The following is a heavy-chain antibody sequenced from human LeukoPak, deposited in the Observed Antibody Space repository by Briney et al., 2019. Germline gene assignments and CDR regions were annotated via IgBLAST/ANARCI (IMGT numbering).Heavy chain of an antibody. Sequence: ASVKVSCKAPGYTFTGYYMHWVRQAPGQGLEWMGWINPNSGGTNYAQKFQGRVTMTRDTSISTAYMELSRLRSDDTAVYYCARFIAAAGTFYYYYMDVWGKGTTVTVSS. CDR3: ARFIAAAGTFYYYYMDV. D-gene: IGHD6-13*01. CDR2: INPNSGGT. CDR1: GYTFTGYY. J-gene: IGHJ6*03. V-gene: IGHV1-2*02.